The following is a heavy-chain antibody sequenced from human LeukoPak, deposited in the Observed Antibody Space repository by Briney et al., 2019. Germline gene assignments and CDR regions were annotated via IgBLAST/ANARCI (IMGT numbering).Heavy chain of an antibody. CDR2: ISAYNGNT. D-gene: IGHD2-2*01. V-gene: IGHV1-18*01. CDR1: GYTFTSYG. J-gene: IGHJ4*02. Sequence: ASVTVSCTASGYTFTSYGISWVRQAPGQGLEWMGWISAYNGNTNYAQKLQGRVSMTTDTSTSTAYMELRSLRSDDTAVYYCARDLWVPAAVVREPFDYWGQGTLVTVSS. CDR3: ARDLWVPAAVVREPFDY.